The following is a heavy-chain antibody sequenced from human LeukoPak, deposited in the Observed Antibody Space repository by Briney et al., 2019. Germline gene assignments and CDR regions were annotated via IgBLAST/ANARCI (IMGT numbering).Heavy chain of an antibody. CDR3: VRSYSSGWYYYFDY. Sequence: SETLSLTCAVSGGSISSSNWWSWVRPPPGKGLEWIGEIYHSGSTNSNPSLKSRVTISVDKSKNQFSLKLSSVTAADTAVYYCVRSYSSGWYYYFDYWGQGTLVTVSS. V-gene: IGHV4-4*02. CDR2: IYHSGST. CDR1: GGSISSSNW. J-gene: IGHJ4*02. D-gene: IGHD6-19*01.